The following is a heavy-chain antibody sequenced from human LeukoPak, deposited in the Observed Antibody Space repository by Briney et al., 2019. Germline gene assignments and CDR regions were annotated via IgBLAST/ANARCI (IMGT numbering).Heavy chain of an antibody. CDR1: GFTFSSYA. V-gene: IGHV3-23*01. CDR2: ISGSGGST. D-gene: IGHD3-22*01. J-gene: IGHJ4*02. Sequence: PGGSLRLSCAASGFTFSSYAMSWVRQAPGKGLEWVSAISGSGGSTYYADSVKGRFTISRDNAKNSLYLQMNSLRAEDTAVYYCARATSYYYDSSGYAYWGQGTLVTVSS. CDR3: ARATSYYYDSSGYAY.